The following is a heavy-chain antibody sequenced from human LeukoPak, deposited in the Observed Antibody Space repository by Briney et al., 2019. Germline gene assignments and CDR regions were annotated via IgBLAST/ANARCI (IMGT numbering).Heavy chain of an antibody. CDR3: ARAGGGYRYGYYYHFYMDV. CDR1: GFTVSSNY. J-gene: IGHJ6*03. D-gene: IGHD5-18*01. CDR2: LYSGGSA. Sequence: GGSLRLSCAASGFTVSSNYMSWVRQAPGKGLEWVSLLYSGGSAFHSDSVKGRFTISRENSKNTLSLQLNSLRAEDTAVYYCARAGGGYRYGYYYHFYMDVWGKGTTVTVSS. V-gene: IGHV3-53*01.